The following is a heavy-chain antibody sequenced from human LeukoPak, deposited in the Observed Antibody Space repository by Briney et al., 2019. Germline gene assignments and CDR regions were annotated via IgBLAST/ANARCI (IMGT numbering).Heavy chain of an antibody. Sequence: PGGSLRLSCAASGFTFSSYSMNWVRQAPGKGLEWVSSISSSSSYIYYADSVKGRFTISRDNAKNSLYLQMNSLRAEDTAVYYCARDDYGDYVNFDYWGQGTLVTVSS. CDR1: GFTFSSYS. J-gene: IGHJ4*02. V-gene: IGHV3-21*01. CDR3: ARDDYGDYVNFDY. CDR2: ISSSSSYI. D-gene: IGHD4-17*01.